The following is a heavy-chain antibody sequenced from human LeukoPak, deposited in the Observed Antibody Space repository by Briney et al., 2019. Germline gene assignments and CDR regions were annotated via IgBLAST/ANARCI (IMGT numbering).Heavy chain of an antibody. V-gene: IGHV3-9*03. Sequence: PGRSLRLSCAASGFTFDDFAMHWVRQAPGKGLEWVSGISWNSGSIGYADSVKGRFTISRDNAKNSLYLQMNSLRAEDMALYYCAKGGVQLVDAFDIWGQGTMVTVSS. CDR3: AKGGVQLVDAFDI. J-gene: IGHJ3*02. D-gene: IGHD6-13*01. CDR2: ISWNSGSI. CDR1: GFTFDDFA.